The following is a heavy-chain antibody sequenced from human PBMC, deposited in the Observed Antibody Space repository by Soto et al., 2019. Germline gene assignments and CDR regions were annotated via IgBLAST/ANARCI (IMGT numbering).Heavy chain of an antibody. CDR1: GGTFSSYT. Sequence: QVQLVQSGAEVKKPGYSVKVSCKASGGTFSSYTISWVRQAPGQGLEWMGRIIPILGIANYAQKFQGRVTITADKSTSTAYMELSSLRSEDTAVYYCPRDLRDGYNSYYFNYWGQGTLVTVSS. V-gene: IGHV1-69*08. CDR3: PRDLRDGYNSYYFNY. J-gene: IGHJ4*02. CDR2: IIPILGIA. D-gene: IGHD5-12*01.